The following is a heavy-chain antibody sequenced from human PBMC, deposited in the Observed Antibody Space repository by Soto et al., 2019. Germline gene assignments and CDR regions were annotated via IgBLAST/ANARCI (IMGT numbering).Heavy chain of an antibody. CDR3: AGAGSSNSCYDVFDY. CDR1: GGSISSYY. V-gene: IGHV4-4*07. J-gene: IGHJ4*02. Sequence: SETLSLTCTVSGGSISSYYWSWIRQPAGKGLEWIGRIYTSGSTNYNPSLKSRVTMSADTSKNQFSLKLSSVTAADTAVYYCAGAGSSNSCYDVFDYWGQGTLVTVSS. CDR2: IYTSGST. D-gene: IGHD2-2*01.